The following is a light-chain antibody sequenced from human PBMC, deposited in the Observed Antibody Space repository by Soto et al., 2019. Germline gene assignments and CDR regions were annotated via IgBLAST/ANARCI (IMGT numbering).Light chain of an antibody. V-gene: IGKV1-33*01. CDR3: QQYENLPRV. CDR2: YAS. CDR1: QDIRKY. J-gene: IGKJ3*01. Sequence: DIQMTQSPSSLSASVGDRVTITCQASQDIRKYLTWYQQKPGKAPKLLISYASNLETGVPSRLSGSGSGTDFTFTISSLQPEDLETYYCQQYENLPRVFGPGTKVDLK.